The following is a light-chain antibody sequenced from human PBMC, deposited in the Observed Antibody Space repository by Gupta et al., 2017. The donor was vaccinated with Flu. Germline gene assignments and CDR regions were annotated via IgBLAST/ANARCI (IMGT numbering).Light chain of an antibody. CDR2: DAS. V-gene: IGKV3-11*01. J-gene: IGKJ2*03. CDR3: QQRSNWPLYS. Sequence: EIVLTQSPATLSLAPGERATLSCSASQSVSSYLAWYQQKPGQAPRLLNYDASNRATGIPARFSGSGSGTDFTLTISSLEAEDFAVYYCQQRSNWPLYSFGQGTKLEIK. CDR1: QSVSSY.